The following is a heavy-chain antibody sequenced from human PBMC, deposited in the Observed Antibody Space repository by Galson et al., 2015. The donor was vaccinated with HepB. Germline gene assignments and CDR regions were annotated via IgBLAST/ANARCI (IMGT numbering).Heavy chain of an antibody. J-gene: IGHJ4*02. CDR2: MNPNSGNT. CDR1: GYTFTSYD. V-gene: IGHV1-8*01. D-gene: IGHD5-18*01. CDR3: ARWSGIQLWVLRGFYFDY. Sequence: SVKVSCKASGYTFTSYDINWVRQATGRGLEWMGWMNPNSGNTGYAQKFQGRVTMTRNTSISTAYMELSSLRSEDTAVYYCARWSGIQLWVLRGFYFDYWGQGTLVTVSS.